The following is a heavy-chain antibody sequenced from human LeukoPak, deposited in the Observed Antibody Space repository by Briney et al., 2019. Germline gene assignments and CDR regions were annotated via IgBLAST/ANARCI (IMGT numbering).Heavy chain of an antibody. CDR3: ARGPPGRDGYNPDY. CDR1: GYTFTGYY. D-gene: IGHD5-24*01. J-gene: IGHJ4*02. V-gene: IGHV1-2*02. Sequence: GTSVKVSCKASGYTFTGYYMHWVRQAPGQGLEWMGWINPNSGGTNYAQKFQGRVTMTRDTSISTAYMELSRLRSDDTAVYYCARGPPGRDGYNPDYWGQGTLVTVSS. CDR2: INPNSGGT.